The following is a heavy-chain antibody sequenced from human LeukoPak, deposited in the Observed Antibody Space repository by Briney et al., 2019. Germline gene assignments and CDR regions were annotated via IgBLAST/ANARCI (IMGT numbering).Heavy chain of an antibody. J-gene: IGHJ5*02. D-gene: IGHD2-2*01. V-gene: IGHV3-23*01. CDR3: AGGPKQQLLWGRASNGFDP. CDR2: ISSSGGST. CDR1: GFTFSSYG. Sequence: GGTLRLSCAASGFTFSSYGMSWVRQAPGKGLEWVSTISSSGGSTYYADSVKGRFTISRDNSKNMLYLQMNSLRAEDTAVYYCAGGPKQQLLWGRASNGFDPWGQGTLVTVSS.